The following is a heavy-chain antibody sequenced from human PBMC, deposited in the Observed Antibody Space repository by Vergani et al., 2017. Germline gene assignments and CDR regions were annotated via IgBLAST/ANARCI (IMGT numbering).Heavy chain of an antibody. CDR2: ISSSGSTI. Sequence: VQLVESGGGLVQPGGSLKLSCAASGFTFSDYYMSWIRQAPGKGLEWVSYISSSGSTIYYADSVKGRFTISRDNAKNSLYLQMNSLRAEDTAVYYCARVKDSGYEYNCPDYWGQGTLVTVSS. D-gene: IGHD3-22*01. J-gene: IGHJ4*02. CDR3: ARVKDSGYEYNCPDY. V-gene: IGHV3-11*01. CDR1: GFTFSDYY.